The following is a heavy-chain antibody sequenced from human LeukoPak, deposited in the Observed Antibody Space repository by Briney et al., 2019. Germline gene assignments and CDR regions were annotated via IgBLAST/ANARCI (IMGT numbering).Heavy chain of an antibody. CDR1: GFTFNSYA. J-gene: IGHJ4*02. V-gene: IGHV3-23*01. D-gene: IGHD6-13*01. Sequence: GGSLRLSCATSGFTFNSYAMSWVRQAPGKGLEWVSAISGSGGSTYYADSVKGRFTISRDNSKNTLYLQMNSLRADDTAVYYCAKVGRSWDNDYWGQGTLVSVSS. CDR2: ISGSGGST. CDR3: AKVGRSWDNDY.